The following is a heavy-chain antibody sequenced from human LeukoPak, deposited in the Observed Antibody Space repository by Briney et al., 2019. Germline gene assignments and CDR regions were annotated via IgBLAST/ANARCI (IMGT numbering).Heavy chain of an antibody. J-gene: IGHJ3*02. V-gene: IGHV3-23*01. CDR2: ISGSGGST. Sequence: PGGTLRLSCAASGFTFSSYAMSWVRQAPGKGLEWVPAISGSGGSTYYADSVKGRFTISRDNSKNTLYLQMNSLRAEDTAVYYCAKGHDTNDAFDIWGQGTMVTVSS. CDR3: AKGHDTNDAFDI. CDR1: GFTFSSYA. D-gene: IGHD3-22*01.